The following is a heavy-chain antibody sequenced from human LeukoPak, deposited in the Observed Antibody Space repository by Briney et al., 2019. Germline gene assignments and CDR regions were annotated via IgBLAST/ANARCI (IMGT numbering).Heavy chain of an antibody. CDR2: IIPIFGTA. CDR1: GGTFSSYA. CDR3: ARDFESSGWYDP. J-gene: IGHJ5*02. D-gene: IGHD6-19*01. V-gene: IGHV1-69*06. Sequence: ASVKVSCKASGGTFSSYAISWVRQAPGQGLEWMGGIIPIFGTANYAQKFQGRVTITAVKSTSTAYMELSSLRSEDTAVYYCARDFESSGWYDPWGQGTLVTVSS.